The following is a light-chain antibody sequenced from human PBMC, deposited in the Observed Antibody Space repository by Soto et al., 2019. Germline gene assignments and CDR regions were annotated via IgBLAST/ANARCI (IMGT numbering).Light chain of an antibody. CDR1: QSVSSC. J-gene: IGKJ3*01. Sequence: EIVMTQSPATLSVSPGEGATLSCRASQSVSSCLAWYQRKPGQAPRLLIYCASTSAAGVPARFSGSGSGTEFTLTISSLQSEDLAIYYCQQYYNWPLTFGPGTKVDMK. V-gene: IGKV3-15*01. CDR2: CAS. CDR3: QQYYNWPLT.